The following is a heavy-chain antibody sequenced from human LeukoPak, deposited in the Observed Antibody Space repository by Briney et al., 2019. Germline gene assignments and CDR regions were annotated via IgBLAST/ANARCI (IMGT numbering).Heavy chain of an antibody. V-gene: IGHV5-51*01. CDR3: ARPSSDYVWGSYRPWYFDL. D-gene: IGHD3-16*02. Sequence: GESLKISCKGSGYSFTSYWIGWVRQMPGKGLEWMGIIYPGDSDTRYSPSFQGQVTISADKSISTAYLQWSSLKASDTAMYYCARPSSDYVWGSYRPWYFDLWGRGTLVTVSS. J-gene: IGHJ2*01. CDR2: IYPGDSDT. CDR1: GYSFTSYW.